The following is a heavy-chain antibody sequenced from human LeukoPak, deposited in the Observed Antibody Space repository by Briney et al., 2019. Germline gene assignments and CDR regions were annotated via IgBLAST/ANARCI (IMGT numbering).Heavy chain of an antibody. V-gene: IGHV3-23*01. CDR2: ISGSGGST. CDR1: GFTFSSYA. J-gene: IGHJ3*02. Sequence: GGSLRLSCAASGFTFSSYAMSWVRQAPGKGLEWVSAISGSGGSTYYADSVKGRFTISRDNAKNSLYLQMNSLRAEDTAVYYCARDRIRFGSVGAFDIWGQGTMVTVSS. CDR3: ARDRIRFGSVGAFDI. D-gene: IGHD3-16*01.